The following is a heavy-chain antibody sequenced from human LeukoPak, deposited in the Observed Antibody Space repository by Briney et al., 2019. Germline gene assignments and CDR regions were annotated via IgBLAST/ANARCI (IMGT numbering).Heavy chain of an antibody. D-gene: IGHD5-18*01. V-gene: IGHV1-8*01. CDR1: GYTFTCYD. J-gene: IGHJ3*02. Sequence: ASVKVSCKASGYTFTCYDINWVRQATGQGLEWMGWMNPNSGNTGYAQKFQGRVTMTRNTSISTAYMELSSLRSEDTAVYYCARGRYSYGYDAFDIWGQGTMVTVSS. CDR3: ARGRYSYGYDAFDI. CDR2: MNPNSGNT.